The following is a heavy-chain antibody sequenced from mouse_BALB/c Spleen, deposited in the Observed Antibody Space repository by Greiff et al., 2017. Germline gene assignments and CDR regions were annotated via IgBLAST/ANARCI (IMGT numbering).Heavy chain of an antibody. D-gene: IGHD1-1*01. V-gene: IGHV3-2*02. J-gene: IGHJ1*01. CDR3: ARSDSYGSSYGYFDV. CDR1: GYSITSDYA. Sequence: EVMLVESGPGLVKPSQSLSLTCTVTGYSITSDYAWNWIRQFPGNQLEWMGYISYSGSTSYNPSLKSRISITRDTSKNQFFLQLNSVTTEDTATYYCARSDSYGSSYGYFDVWGAGTTVTVSS. CDR2: ISYSGST.